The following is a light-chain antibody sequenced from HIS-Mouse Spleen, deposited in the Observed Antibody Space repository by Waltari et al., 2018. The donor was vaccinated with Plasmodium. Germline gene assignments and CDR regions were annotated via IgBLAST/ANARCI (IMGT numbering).Light chain of an antibody. CDR1: SSDVGGYNY. CDR3: SSYAGSNNLV. CDR2: GVR. J-gene: IGLJ2*01. V-gene: IGLV2-8*01. Sequence: QSALTQPPSASGSPGQSVTISCTGTSSDVGGYNYVSWYTQHPGKAPKLVIYGVRKRPSGGPDRFSGSKAGNTASLTVAGLQAEDEADYYCSSYAGSNNLVFGGGTKLTVL.